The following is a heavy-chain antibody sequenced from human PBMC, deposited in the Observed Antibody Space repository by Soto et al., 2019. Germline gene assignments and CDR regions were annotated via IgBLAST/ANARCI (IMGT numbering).Heavy chain of an antibody. CDR2: ITATSSFI. J-gene: IGHJ2*01. V-gene: IGHV3-21*01. CDR1: GFTFSSHS. CDR3: AIGAVVGIGYFDL. Sequence: EVQLVESGGGLVKPGGSLRLSCAASGFTFSSHSVNWVRQAPGKGLEWVSCITATSSFIYYADSVKGRFTISRDNAKPSLSLQMDRLIVDSTPVYYCAIGAVVGIGYFDLWGRGTLVTVSS. D-gene: IGHD6-19*01.